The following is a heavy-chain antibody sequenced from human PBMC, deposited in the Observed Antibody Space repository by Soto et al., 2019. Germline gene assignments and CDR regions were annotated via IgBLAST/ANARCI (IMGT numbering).Heavy chain of an antibody. V-gene: IGHV3-11*05. D-gene: IGHD1-26*01. Sequence: GGSLRLSCAASGFTFSDYYMSWIRQAPGKGLEWVSYISSSSSYTNYADSVKGRFTISRDNAKNSLYLQMNSLRAEDTAVYYCAREVSGSYHYYYYGMDVWGQGTTVTVSS. CDR2: ISSSSSYT. J-gene: IGHJ6*02. CDR1: GFTFSDYY. CDR3: AREVSGSYHYYYYGMDV.